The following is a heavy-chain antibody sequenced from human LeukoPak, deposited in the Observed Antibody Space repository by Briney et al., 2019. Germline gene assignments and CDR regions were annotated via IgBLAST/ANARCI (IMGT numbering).Heavy chain of an antibody. J-gene: IGHJ3*01. V-gene: IGHV3-66*02. CDR1: GFTVSSNF. CDR3: AKEGTRSHSRWAFDF. D-gene: IGHD4-23*01. Sequence: GGSLRLSCAASGFTVSSNFMAWVRQAPGKGLEWVSVIYGGGSTFYADSVKGRSTISRDNSESTMYLQMNSLRVEDTAVYYCAKEGTRSHSRWAFDFWGQGTMVTVSS. CDR2: IYGGGST.